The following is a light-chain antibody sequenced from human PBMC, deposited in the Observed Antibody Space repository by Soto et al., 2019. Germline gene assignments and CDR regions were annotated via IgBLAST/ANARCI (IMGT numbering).Light chain of an antibody. CDR1: QDIRND. CDR3: LQYYNFSWT. V-gene: IGKV1-6*01. CDR2: AAF. J-gene: IGKJ1*01. Sequence: AIQMTQSPSALSASVGDRVTITCRASQDIRNDLAWYQQKPGQAPHLLIFAAFNLQSGVPSRFSGGGSGTHFTLTISSLQPDDFATYYCLQYYNFSWTFGQGTKVDIK.